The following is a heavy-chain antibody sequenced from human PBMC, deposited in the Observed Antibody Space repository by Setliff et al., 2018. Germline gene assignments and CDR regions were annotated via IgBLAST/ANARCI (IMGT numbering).Heavy chain of an antibody. CDR2: ISPGGST. CDR1: GGGGSFSAYY. D-gene: IGHD6-19*01. Sequence: SETLSLTCGVSGGGGSFSAYYWSWIRQPPGKGLEWIGEISPGGSTIYNPSLRSRVTWSVDTAKNRFSLNLTSVTAADTAVYYCATSGFCSAGSCYSFDDWGQGALVTVSS. CDR3: ATSGFCSAGSCYSFDD. J-gene: IGHJ4*02. V-gene: IGHV4-34*01.